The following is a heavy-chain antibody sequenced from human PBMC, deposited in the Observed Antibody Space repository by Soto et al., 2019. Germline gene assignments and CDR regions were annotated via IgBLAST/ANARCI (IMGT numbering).Heavy chain of an antibody. CDR1: GFTFSSYA. J-gene: IGHJ4*02. CDR2: ISGSGGYT. D-gene: IGHD3-16*01. V-gene: IGHV3-23*01. Sequence: EVQLLESGGGLVQPGGSLRLSCAASGFTFSSYAMSWVRQAPGKGLEWVSAISGSGGYTYYADSVKGRFTISRDNSKNTLYLDMNSVRAEALAVYDCAKERGRGGGSFDYWGQGALVTVS. CDR3: AKERGRGGGSFDY.